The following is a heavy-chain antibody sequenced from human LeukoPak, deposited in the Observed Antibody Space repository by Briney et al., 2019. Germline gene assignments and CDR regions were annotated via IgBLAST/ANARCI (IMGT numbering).Heavy chain of an antibody. Sequence: GGSLRLSCAASGFTFSSYAMHWVRQAPGKGLEWVAVITYDGSNKYYADSVKGRFTISRDNSKNTLYLQMNSLRAEDTAVYYCARDDPTNKIRWYGMDVWGQGTTVTVSS. CDR3: ARDDPTNKIRWYGMDV. J-gene: IGHJ6*02. CDR2: ITYDGSNK. D-gene: IGHD4-23*01. CDR1: GFTFSSYA. V-gene: IGHV3-30-3*01.